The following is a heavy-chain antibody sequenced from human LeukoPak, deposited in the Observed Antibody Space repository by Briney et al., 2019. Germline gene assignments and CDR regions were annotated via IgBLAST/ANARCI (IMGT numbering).Heavy chain of an antibody. CDR3: AKDQSSDYGMDV. CDR1: GFTFNTYT. V-gene: IGHV3-48*01. J-gene: IGHJ6*02. Sequence: GGSLRLSCAASGFTFNTYTMNWVRQAPGKGLEWVSYISGSSGIIDYADSVRGRFTISRDNSKNTLYLQMNSLRAEDMAVYYCAKDQSSDYGMDVWGQGTTVTVSS. CDR2: ISGSSGII. D-gene: IGHD1-26*01.